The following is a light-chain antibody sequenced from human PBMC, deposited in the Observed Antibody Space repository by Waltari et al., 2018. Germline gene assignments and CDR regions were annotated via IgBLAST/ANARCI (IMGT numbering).Light chain of an antibody. CDR3: APWDDSLNGWV. Sequence: QSVLTQPPSASGTPGQRVTISCSGSSSNIGSNTVNWYQHLPGTAPKLLIYNNNQRPSGVPDRFSGSKSGTSASLAISGLQSEDEADYYCAPWDDSLNGWVFGGGTKLTVL. CDR2: NNN. V-gene: IGLV1-44*01. J-gene: IGLJ3*02. CDR1: SSNIGSNT.